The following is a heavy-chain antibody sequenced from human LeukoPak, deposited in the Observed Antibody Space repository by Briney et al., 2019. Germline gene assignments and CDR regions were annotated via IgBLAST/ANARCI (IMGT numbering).Heavy chain of an antibody. J-gene: IGHJ4*02. D-gene: IGHD1-26*01. CDR1: GGSISTYY. CDR2: VYYTGST. Sequence: PSETLSLTCTVSGGSISTYYWNWIRQTPGKGLEWIGYVYYTGSTNSNPSLKSRVTISVDTSKNQVSLKLTSVTAADTAVYYCARGDRDPSRPDYWGQGTLVTVSS. V-gene: IGHV4-59*01. CDR3: ARGDRDPSRPDY.